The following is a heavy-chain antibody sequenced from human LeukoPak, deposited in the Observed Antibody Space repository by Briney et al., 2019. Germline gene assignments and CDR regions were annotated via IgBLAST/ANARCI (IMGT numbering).Heavy chain of an antibody. Sequence: GRSLRLSCAASGFTFSSYGMHWVRQAPGKGLEWVAVISFDGSNKYYADSVKGRFTISRDDSKNTLYLQINSLRAEDTAVYYCAKETSGYLSIWFDCWGQGTLVTVSS. CDR2: ISFDGSNK. CDR1: GFTFSSYG. D-gene: IGHD3-3*01. CDR3: AKETSGYLSIWFDC. J-gene: IGHJ5*01. V-gene: IGHV3-30*18.